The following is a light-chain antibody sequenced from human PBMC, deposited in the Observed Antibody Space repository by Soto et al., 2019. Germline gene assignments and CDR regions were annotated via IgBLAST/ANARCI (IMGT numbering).Light chain of an antibody. J-gene: IGKJ1*01. CDR2: GPS. V-gene: IGKV3-15*01. Sequence: EIVMTQSPATLSVSPGERATLSCRASQSVSSNLAWYQQKPGQAPRLLIYGPSTRATGIPARFSGSGSGTEFTLTISSLQSEDSAVYYCQQFNSWPGTFGQGTQGAIK. CDR1: QSVSSN. CDR3: QQFNSWPGT.